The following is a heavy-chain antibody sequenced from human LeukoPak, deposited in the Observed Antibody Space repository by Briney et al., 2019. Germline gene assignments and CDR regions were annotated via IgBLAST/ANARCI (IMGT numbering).Heavy chain of an antibody. V-gene: IGHV4-39*01. J-gene: IGHJ5*01. CDR3: ARHSQYTASWFDS. CDR2: IYSSGST. D-gene: IGHD2-2*02. Sequence: PSETLSLTCTVYGGSIISSSYESGWIRRPPGKGLEWFGSIYSSGSTHYNPPLNGGVTISVDTSKNQFSLRLSSVTAADTSVYFCARHSQYTASWFDSWGQGTLVTVSS. CDR1: GGSIISSSYE.